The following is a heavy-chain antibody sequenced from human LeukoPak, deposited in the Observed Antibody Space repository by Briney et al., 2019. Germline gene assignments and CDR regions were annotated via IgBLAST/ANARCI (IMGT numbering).Heavy chain of an antibody. CDR1: GFTFSSYW. V-gene: IGHV3-74*01. J-gene: IGHJ4*02. CDR3: ARGSPAARTFDY. D-gene: IGHD2-2*01. Sequence: GGSLRLSCAASGFTFSSYWMHWVRQAPGKGLVWVSRINSDGSSTSYADSVKGRFTISRGNAKNTLYLQMNSLRAEDTAVYYCARGSPAARTFDYWGQGTLVTVSS. CDR2: INSDGSST.